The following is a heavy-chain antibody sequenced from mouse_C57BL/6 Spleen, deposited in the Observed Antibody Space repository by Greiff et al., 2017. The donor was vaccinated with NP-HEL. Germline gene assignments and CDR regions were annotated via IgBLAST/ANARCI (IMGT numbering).Heavy chain of an antibody. CDR2: IDPETGGT. CDR1: GYTFTDYE. J-gene: IGHJ2*01. Sequence: VKLQESGAELVRPGASVTLSCKASGYTFTDYEMHWVKQTPVHGLEWIGAIDPETGGTAYNQKFKGKAILTADKSSSTAYMELRSLTSEDSAVYYCTRDTTVVAGDFDYWGQGTTLTVSS. D-gene: IGHD1-1*01. V-gene: IGHV1-15*01. CDR3: TRDTTVVAGDFDY.